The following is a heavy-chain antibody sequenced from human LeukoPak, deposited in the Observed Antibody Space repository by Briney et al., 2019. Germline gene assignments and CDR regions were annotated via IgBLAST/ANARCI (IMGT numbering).Heavy chain of an antibody. D-gene: IGHD1-26*01. CDR1: GLRFRNYG. Sequence: GGSLRLSSVVSGLRFRNYGMHWVRQAPGKGLEWVAVIYYDGSNQYYVDSVKGRFTVSRDNAKNTLYLQMDSLRAEDTAVYYCATDRNSGKYYDYWGQGTLVTVSS. J-gene: IGHJ4*02. CDR3: ATDRNSGKYYDY. V-gene: IGHV3-33*01. CDR2: IYYDGSNQ.